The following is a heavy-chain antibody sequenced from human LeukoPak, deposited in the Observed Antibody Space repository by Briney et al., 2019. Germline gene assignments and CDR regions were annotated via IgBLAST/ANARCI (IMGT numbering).Heavy chain of an antibody. Sequence: SETLSLTCALYGGSFTYYYWAWIRQPPGKGLEWIGEINHAGTADYNPSLKSRVTISVDTSKNQFSLRLNSVTPADTAVYYCARLNLEYFYSSGPNDYWGQGTLVTVSS. CDR1: GGSFTYYY. CDR2: INHAGTA. D-gene: IGHD2/OR15-2a*01. V-gene: IGHV4-34*01. CDR3: ARLNLEYFYSSGPNDY. J-gene: IGHJ4*02.